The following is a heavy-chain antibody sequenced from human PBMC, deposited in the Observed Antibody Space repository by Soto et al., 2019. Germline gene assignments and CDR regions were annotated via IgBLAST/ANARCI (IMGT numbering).Heavy chain of an antibody. D-gene: IGHD3-9*01. Sequence: SVKVSCKASGFTFTSSAVQWVRQARGQRLEWIGWIVVGSGNTNYAQKFQERVTITRDMSTSTAYMELSSLRSEDTAVYYCAADSYDILTGYYTPFDYWGQGTLVTISS. CDR3: AADSYDILTGYYTPFDY. V-gene: IGHV1-58*01. CDR2: IVVGSGNT. CDR1: GFTFTSSA. J-gene: IGHJ4*02.